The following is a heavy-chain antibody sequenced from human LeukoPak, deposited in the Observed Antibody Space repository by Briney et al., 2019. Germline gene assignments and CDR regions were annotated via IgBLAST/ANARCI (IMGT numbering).Heavy chain of an antibody. CDR2: IKQDGSEK. CDR1: GFTFSSYW. CDR3: ARDPRIAVAGTYDYYYGMDV. Sequence: GGSLRPSCAASGFTFSSYWMSWVRQAPGKGLEWVANIKQDGSEKYYVDSVKGRFTISRDNAKNSLYLQMNSLRAEDTAVYYCARDPRIAVAGTYDYYYGMDVWGQGTTVTVSS. J-gene: IGHJ6*02. V-gene: IGHV3-7*01. D-gene: IGHD6-19*01.